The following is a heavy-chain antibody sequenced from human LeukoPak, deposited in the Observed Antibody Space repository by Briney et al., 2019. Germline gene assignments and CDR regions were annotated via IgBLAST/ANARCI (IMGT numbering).Heavy chain of an antibody. V-gene: IGHV1-2*06. Sequence: ASVKVSCKASGYTFTYYYIHWVRQAPGQGLEWMGLIHPNSGDTYYAQKFRGRVTMTRYTSITTAYMELDRLTSDDTAVYYCARDYSGSYTHWAQGTLVTISS. CDR3: ARDYSGSYTH. J-gene: IGHJ4*02. CDR2: IHPNSGDT. CDR1: GYTFTYYY. D-gene: IGHD1-26*01.